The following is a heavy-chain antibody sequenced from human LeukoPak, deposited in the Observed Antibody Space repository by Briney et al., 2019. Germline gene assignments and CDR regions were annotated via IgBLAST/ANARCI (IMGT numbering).Heavy chain of an antibody. D-gene: IGHD6-19*01. J-gene: IGHJ4*02. CDR3: ARMGRAVAGFGRDY. Sequence: GGSLRLSCAASGFTFSGSAMHWVRQASGKGLEWVGRIRSKANSYATAYAASVKGRFTISRDDSKNTAYLQMNSLRAEDTAVYYCARMGRAVAGFGRDYWGQGTLVTVSS. V-gene: IGHV3-73*01. CDR1: GFTFSGSA. CDR2: IRSKANSYAT.